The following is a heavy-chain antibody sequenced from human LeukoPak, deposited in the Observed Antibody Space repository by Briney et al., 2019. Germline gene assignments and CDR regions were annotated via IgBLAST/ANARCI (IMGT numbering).Heavy chain of an antibody. CDR3: ARDSPISGYSSGWYDWFDP. CDR2: ISSSSSYI. CDR1: GFTFSSYS. V-gene: IGHV3-21*01. J-gene: IGHJ5*02. Sequence: PGGSLRLSCAASGFTFSSYSMNWVRQAPGKGLEWVSSISSSSSYIYYADSVKGRFTISRDNAKNSLYLQMNSLRAEDTAVYYCARDSPISGYSSGWYDWFDPWGQGTLVTVSS. D-gene: IGHD6-19*01.